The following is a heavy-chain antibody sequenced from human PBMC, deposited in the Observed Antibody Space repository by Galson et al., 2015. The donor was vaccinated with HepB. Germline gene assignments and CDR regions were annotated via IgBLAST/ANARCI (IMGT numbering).Heavy chain of an antibody. Sequence: SLRLACAASAFTFRSSPMTWVRQAPRKGLESVSIICGSFRPAYYADSVKCRFTISRDNSKNTLYLQMNGLRVEATAIYYCAKKGVAAAGYDWFDPWGQGTLVTVSS. V-gene: IGHV3-23*01. CDR2: ICGSFRPA. CDR3: AKKGVAAAGYDWFDP. CDR1: AFTFRSSP. D-gene: IGHD6-13*01. J-gene: IGHJ5*02.